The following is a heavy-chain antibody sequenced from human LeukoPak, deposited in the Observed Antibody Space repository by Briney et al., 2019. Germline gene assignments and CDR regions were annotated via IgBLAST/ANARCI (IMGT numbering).Heavy chain of an antibody. J-gene: IGHJ4*02. CDR2: IYPSGST. V-gene: IGHV4-4*09. D-gene: IGHD1-26*01. CDR3: ASGSYYFDY. CDR1: GGSISSYY. Sequence: SETLSLTCTVSGGSISSYYWSWIRQPPGKGLEWIGYIYPSGSTNYNPSLKRRVTISVDTSKNQFSLKLSSVTAADTAVYYCASGSYYFDYWGQGTLVTVSS.